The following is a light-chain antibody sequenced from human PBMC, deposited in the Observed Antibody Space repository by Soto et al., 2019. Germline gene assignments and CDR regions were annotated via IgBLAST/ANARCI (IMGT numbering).Light chain of an antibody. CDR2: AAS. Sequence: DIQMTQSPSSLSASVGDRVTITCRASQTISTYLNWYQQNPGKAPKLLIYAASSLQSGVPSRSSGSGSGTDFTLTISSLQPEDFATYYCQQSSGIPYTFGQGTKLEIK. V-gene: IGKV1-39*01. J-gene: IGKJ2*01. CDR3: QQSSGIPYT. CDR1: QTISTY.